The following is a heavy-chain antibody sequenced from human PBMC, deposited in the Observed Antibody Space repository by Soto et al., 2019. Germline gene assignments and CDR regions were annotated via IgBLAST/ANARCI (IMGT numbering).Heavy chain of an antibody. J-gene: IGHJ4*02. V-gene: IGHV3-7*03. D-gene: IGHD3-10*01. CDR1: GFTFSRYW. CDR3: ARDQGAGVLLWFGEFNY. CDR2: IKQDGSEK. Sequence: LRLSCAASGFTFSRYWMSWVRQAPGKGLEWVANIKQDGSEKYYVDSVKGRFTISRDNAKNSLYLQMNSLRAEDTAVYYCARDQGAGVLLWFGEFNYWGQGTLVTVSS.